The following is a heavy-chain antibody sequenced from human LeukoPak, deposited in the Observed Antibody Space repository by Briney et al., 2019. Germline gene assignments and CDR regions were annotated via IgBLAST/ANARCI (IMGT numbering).Heavy chain of an antibody. D-gene: IGHD5-24*01. Sequence: GASVKVSCKASGYIFTDYHMHWVRQAPGQGLEWMGWINPNTGGTNYAQSFQGRVTMTRDTSITTSYMELSSLMSDDTALYYCARGGHGHTQNDYWGQGTLVTVSS. V-gene: IGHV1-2*02. J-gene: IGHJ4*02. CDR1: GYIFTDYH. CDR3: ARGGHGHTQNDY. CDR2: INPNTGGT.